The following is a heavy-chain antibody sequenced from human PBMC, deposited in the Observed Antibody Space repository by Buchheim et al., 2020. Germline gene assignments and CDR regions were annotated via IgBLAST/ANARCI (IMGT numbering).Heavy chain of an antibody. V-gene: IGHV3-30-3*01. CDR1: GFTFSSYA. CDR3: AGVGGGMGGY. CDR2: ISYDGSNK. J-gene: IGHJ4*02. D-gene: IGHD1-26*01. Sequence: QVQLVESGGGVVQPGRSLRLSCAASGFTFSSYAMHWVRQAPGKGLEWVAVISYDGSNKYYADSVKGRFTISRDNSKNTMYLQMNSRRAEDTAVYYWAGVGGGMGGYWGQGTL.